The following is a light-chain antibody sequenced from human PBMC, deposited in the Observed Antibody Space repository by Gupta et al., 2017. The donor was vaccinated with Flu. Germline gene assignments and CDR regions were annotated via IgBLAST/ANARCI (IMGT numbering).Light chain of an antibody. J-gene: IGKJ3*01. CDR2: DAS. V-gene: IGKV3-11*01. Sequence: EIPLTQSPATLSLSEGERATLTCRASQTVSNYFAWYQQTPGQTPRLLIYDASSTPNGLPARFSGSGSATYFTLTISSLTPEDFAVYYCQQLVKYPQTFGTGTKLEIK. CDR3: QQLVKYPQT. CDR1: QTVSNY.